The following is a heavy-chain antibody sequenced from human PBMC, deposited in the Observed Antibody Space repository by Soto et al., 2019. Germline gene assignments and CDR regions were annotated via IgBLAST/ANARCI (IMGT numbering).Heavy chain of an antibody. Sequence: GGSLRLSCAASGFTLSNYWMHWVRQAPGKGLVWVSHVDPHGSSTSYADSVRGRFTISRDNAKNTLYLQMNSLRAEDTAVYYCARDMEALFDYWGQGSLVTVSS. V-gene: IGHV3-74*01. CDR2: VDPHGSST. J-gene: IGHJ4*02. CDR3: ARDMEALFDY. D-gene: IGHD3-10*01. CDR1: GFTLSNYW.